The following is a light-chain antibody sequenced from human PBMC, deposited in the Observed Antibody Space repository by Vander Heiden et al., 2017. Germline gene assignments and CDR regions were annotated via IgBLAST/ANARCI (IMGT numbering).Light chain of an antibody. CDR2: DDS. J-gene: IGLJ2*01. CDR1: NIGSQT. Sequence: SSVLTQPPSVSVAPGQTARITCGGSNIGSQTVHWYQQRPGQAPVLVVYDDSDRPSGIPERFSGSNSGNTATLTISRVEAGDEADYYCQVWDSSSDLVVFGGGTKLTVL. CDR3: QVWDSSSDLVV. V-gene: IGLV3-21*02.